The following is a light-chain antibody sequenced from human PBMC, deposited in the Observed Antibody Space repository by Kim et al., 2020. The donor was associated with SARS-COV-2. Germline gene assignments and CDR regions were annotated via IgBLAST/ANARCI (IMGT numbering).Light chain of an antibody. CDR1: NIGSKS. V-gene: IGLV3-21*03. CDR3: QVWDSSSDPYV. CDR2: DDS. Sequence: SYELTQPPSVSVAPGKTARITCGGNNIGSKSVQWYQQKPGQAPVLVVYDDSDRPSGIPERFSGSNSGNTATLTISRVEAGDEADYYCQVWDSSSDPYVFGTGTKVTVL. J-gene: IGLJ1*01.